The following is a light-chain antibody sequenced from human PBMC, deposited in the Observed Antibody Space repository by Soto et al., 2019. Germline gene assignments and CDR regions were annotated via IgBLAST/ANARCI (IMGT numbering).Light chain of an antibody. CDR1: SSDIGAYNY. V-gene: IGLV2-14*03. J-gene: IGLJ2*01. Sequence: QSVLTQPASVSGSPGQSITISCTGTSSDIGAYNYVSWYQQHPGKAPKLMIYDVNIRPSGVSNRFSGSKSGNTASLTIPGLQAEDEADYYCTSWTTSTTMIFGGGTKVTVL. CDR3: TSWTTSTTMI. CDR2: DVN.